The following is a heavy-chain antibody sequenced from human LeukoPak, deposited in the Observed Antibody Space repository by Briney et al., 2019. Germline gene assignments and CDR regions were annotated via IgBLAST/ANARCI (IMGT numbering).Heavy chain of an antibody. V-gene: IGHV3-74*01. Sequence: GGSLRLSCAASGFTFSSYWMHWVRQAPGKGLVWVSRINSDGSSTSYADSVKGRFTISRDNAKNTLYLQMNSLRAGDTAVYYCARDSGDGYNGAFDIWGQGTMVTVSS. D-gene: IGHD5-24*01. CDR1: GFTFSSYW. CDR3: ARDSGDGYNGAFDI. J-gene: IGHJ3*02. CDR2: INSDGSST.